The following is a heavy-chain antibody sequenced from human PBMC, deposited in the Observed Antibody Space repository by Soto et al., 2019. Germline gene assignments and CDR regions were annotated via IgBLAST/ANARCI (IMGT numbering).Heavy chain of an antibody. CDR3: AWSWRYDSSGYYVRYFEF. J-gene: IGHJ4*02. D-gene: IGHD3-22*01. CDR1: KC. CDR2: IDWDDDK. V-gene: IGHV2-70*11. Sequence: KCVSWIRQPPGKALEWLARIDWDDDKYYSTSLKTRLTISKDTSKNQVVLTMTNMDPVDTATYYCAWSWRYDSSGYYVRYFEFWGKGALVIVTP.